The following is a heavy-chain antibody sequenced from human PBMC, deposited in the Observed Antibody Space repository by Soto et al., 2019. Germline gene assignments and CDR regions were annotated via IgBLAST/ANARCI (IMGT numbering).Heavy chain of an antibody. D-gene: IGHD1-26*01. Sequence: PSETLSLTCTVSGGSISSRYWSWVRQAPGKGLEWIGHIYYRGSTSYNPSLRSRSTISVDTSNNQFSLKLNSVTTADTAVYYCARDGREASGMDVWGQGTKVTGSS. J-gene: IGHJ6*02. CDR1: GGSISSRY. V-gene: IGHV4-59*11. CDR2: IYYRGST. CDR3: ARDGREASGMDV.